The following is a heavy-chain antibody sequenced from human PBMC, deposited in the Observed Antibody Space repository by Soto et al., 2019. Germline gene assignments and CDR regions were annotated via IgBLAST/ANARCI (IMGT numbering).Heavy chain of an antibody. CDR2: IIPIFGTA. CDR3: ARDRGDILTGSLDY. CDR1: GGTFSSYA. D-gene: IGHD3-9*01. Sequence: ASVKVSCKASGGTFSSYAISWVRQAPGQGLEWMGGIIPIFGTANYAQKFQGRVTITADESTSTAYMELSSLRSEDTAVYYCARDRGDILTGSLDYWGQGTLVTVSS. J-gene: IGHJ4*02. V-gene: IGHV1-69*13.